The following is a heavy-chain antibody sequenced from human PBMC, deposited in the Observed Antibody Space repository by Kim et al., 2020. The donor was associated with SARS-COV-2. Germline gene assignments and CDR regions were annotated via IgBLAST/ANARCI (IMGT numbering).Heavy chain of an antibody. D-gene: IGHD3-10*01. CDR2: IKQDGSEK. CDR3: AREDRRITMVRGVKAACVI. CDR1: GFTFSSYC. V-gene: IGHV3-7*03. J-gene: IGHJ3*02. Sequence: GGSLRLSCAASGFTFSSYCMSWVRQAPGKGLEWVANIKQDGSEKYYVDSVKGRFTISRDNAKNSLYLQMNSLRAEDTAVYYCAREDRRITMVRGVKAACVIGGQGTIVTVSS.